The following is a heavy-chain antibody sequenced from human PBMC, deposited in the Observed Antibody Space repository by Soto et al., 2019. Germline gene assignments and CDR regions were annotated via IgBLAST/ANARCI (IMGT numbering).Heavy chain of an antibody. CDR1: GYTFNSYY. J-gene: IGHJ4*02. CDR2: INPSGGST. D-gene: IGHD1-26*01. CDR3: ARTLVGATPADY. V-gene: IGHV1-46*02. Sequence: ASVKVSCKASGYTFNSYYMHWVRQAPGQGLERMGIINPSGGSTSYAQKFLGRVTITRDTSASTAFMELSSLSTEDMTVYYCARTLVGATPADYWGQGTLVIAPQ.